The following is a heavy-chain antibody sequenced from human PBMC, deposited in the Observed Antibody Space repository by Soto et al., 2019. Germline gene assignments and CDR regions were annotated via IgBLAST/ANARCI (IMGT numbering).Heavy chain of an antibody. CDR3: ATPEYSSGWYVS. Sequence: GESLKISCKCSVYSFTSYWIGWLRQMPGKGLEWMGIIYPGDSDTRYSPSFQGQVTISADKSISTAYLQWSSLKASDTAMYYCATPEYSSGWYVSWGQGTLVTVSS. V-gene: IGHV5-51*01. J-gene: IGHJ5*01. CDR1: VYSFTSYW. CDR2: IYPGDSDT. D-gene: IGHD6-19*01.